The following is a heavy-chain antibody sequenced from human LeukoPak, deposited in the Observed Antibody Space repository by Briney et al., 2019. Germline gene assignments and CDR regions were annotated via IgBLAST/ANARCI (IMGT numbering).Heavy chain of an antibody. V-gene: IGHV1-2*02. CDR1: GYTFTGYY. CDR3: ARGWFGAVAGTLDY. D-gene: IGHD6-19*01. Sequence: ASVKVSCKASGYTFTGYYMHWVRQAPGQGLEWMGWINPNSGGTNYAQQFQGRLTMTRDTSISTAYMELSRLRSEDTAVYYCARGWFGAVAGTLDYWGQGTLVTVSS. CDR2: INPNSGGT. J-gene: IGHJ4*02.